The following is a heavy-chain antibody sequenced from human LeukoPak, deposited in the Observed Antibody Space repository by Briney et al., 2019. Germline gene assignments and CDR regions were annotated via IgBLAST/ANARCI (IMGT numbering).Heavy chain of an antibody. J-gene: IGHJ5*02. CDR1: GGTFSSYA. Sequence: ASVKVSCKASGGTFSSYAISWVRQAPGQGLEWMGGIIPIFGTANYAQKFQGRVTITADESTSTAYMELSRLRSDDTAVYYCARARAATARFTWGQGTLVTVSS. V-gene: IGHV1-69*01. CDR2: IIPIFGTA. D-gene: IGHD5-18*01. CDR3: ARARAATARFT.